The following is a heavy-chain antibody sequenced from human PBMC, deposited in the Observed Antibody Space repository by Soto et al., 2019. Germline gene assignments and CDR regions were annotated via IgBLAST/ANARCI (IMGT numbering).Heavy chain of an antibody. J-gene: IGHJ5*02. CDR3: ASIRGAAGNNWFDP. CDR1: GYTLTELS. V-gene: IGHV1-24*01. Sequence: ASVKVFCKVSGYTLTELSMHWVRQAPGKGLEWMGGFDPEDGETIYAQKLQGRVTMTTDTSTSTAYMELRSLRSDDTAVYYCASIRGAAGNNWFDPWGQGTLVTVSS. CDR2: FDPEDGET. D-gene: IGHD6-13*01.